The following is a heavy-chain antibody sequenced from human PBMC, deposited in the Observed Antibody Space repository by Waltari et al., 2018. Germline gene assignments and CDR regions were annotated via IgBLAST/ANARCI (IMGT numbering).Heavy chain of an antibody. D-gene: IGHD1-26*01. CDR2: IYYSGST. CDR1: GGSISSHY. J-gene: IGHJ4*02. Sequence: QVQLQESGPGLVKPSETLSLTCTVSGGSISSHYWRWIRQPPGKGLEWIGYIYYSGSTNYNPSLKSRVTISVDTSKNQFSLKLSSVTAADPAVYYCASAVGATLFAYWGQGTLVTVSS. CDR3: ASAVGATLFAY. V-gene: IGHV4-59*11.